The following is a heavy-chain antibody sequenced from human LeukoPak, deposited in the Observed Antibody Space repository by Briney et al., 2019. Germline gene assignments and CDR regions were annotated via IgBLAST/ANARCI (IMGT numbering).Heavy chain of an antibody. Sequence: GGSLRLSCAASGFTFSSYAMSWVRQAPGEGLEWVSAISGSGGSTYYADSVKGRFTISRDNSKNTLYLQMNSLRAEDTAVYYCAKVIPRGLRFLEWLPPLDYWGQGTLVTVSS. CDR1: GFTFSSYA. V-gene: IGHV3-23*01. CDR3: AKVIPRGLRFLEWLPPLDY. D-gene: IGHD3-3*01. CDR2: ISGSGGST. J-gene: IGHJ4*02.